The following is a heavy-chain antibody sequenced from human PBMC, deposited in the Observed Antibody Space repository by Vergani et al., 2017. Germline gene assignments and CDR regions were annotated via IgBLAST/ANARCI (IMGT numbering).Heavy chain of an antibody. D-gene: IGHD2-15*01. J-gene: IGHJ4*02. CDR1: GGSINSHNYY. CDR2: IHTSGST. Sequence: QVQLQESGPGLVKPSQTLSLTCTVSGGSINSHNYYWSWIRQPAGKGLEWLGRIHTSGSTNYNPSLKSRVTMSEDTSKNQFSLNLTSLTAADTAVYFCARGSCLGGSCYKPLFDYFVQGILVTVSS. CDR3: ARGSCLGGSCYKPLFDY. V-gene: IGHV4-61*02.